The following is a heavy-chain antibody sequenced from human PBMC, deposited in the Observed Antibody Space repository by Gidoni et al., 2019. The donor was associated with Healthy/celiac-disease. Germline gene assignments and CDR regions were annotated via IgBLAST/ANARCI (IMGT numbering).Heavy chain of an antibody. Sequence: QVQLVQSGAEVKKPGASVKVSCKASGYTFPSYGISWVRQAPGQGLEWMGWISAYNGNTNYAQKLQGRVTMTTDTSTSTAYMELRSLRSDDTAVYYCARDLNLKYYDSSGYYSTGDYWGQGTLVTVSS. CDR2: ISAYNGNT. CDR1: GYTFPSYG. CDR3: ARDLNLKYYDSSGYYSTGDY. J-gene: IGHJ4*02. D-gene: IGHD3-22*01. V-gene: IGHV1-18*01.